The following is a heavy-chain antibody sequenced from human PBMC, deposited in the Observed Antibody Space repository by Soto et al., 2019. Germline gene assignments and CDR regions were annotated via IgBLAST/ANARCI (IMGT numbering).Heavy chain of an antibody. CDR3: ARDIVVIPTARPNDAFDI. Sequence: QVQLVESGGGLVKPGGSLRISCAASGFTFSDFYMSWFRQAPGKGLEWVSYISSSSGYTNYADSVKGRFTISRDNAKNSLYLQMNSPRAEDTALYYCARDIVVIPTARPNDAFDIWGQGTMVTVSS. D-gene: IGHD2-2*02. CDR1: GFTFSDFY. CDR2: ISSSSGYT. V-gene: IGHV3-11*05. J-gene: IGHJ3*02.